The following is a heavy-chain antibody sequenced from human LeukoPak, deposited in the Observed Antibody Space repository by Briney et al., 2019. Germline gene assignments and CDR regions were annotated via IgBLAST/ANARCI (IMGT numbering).Heavy chain of an antibody. CDR2: ISGSGGST. D-gene: IGHD5-12*01. CDR1: GFTFSSYA. Sequence: GGSLRLSCAASGFTFSSYAMSWVRQAPGKGLEWVSAISGSGGSTYYAGSVKGRFTISRENAKNSLYLQMNSLRAEDTAVYYCARDRYSGYDYYYYYGMDVWGQGTTVTVSS. V-gene: IGHV3-23*01. CDR3: ARDRYSGYDYYYYYGMDV. J-gene: IGHJ6*02.